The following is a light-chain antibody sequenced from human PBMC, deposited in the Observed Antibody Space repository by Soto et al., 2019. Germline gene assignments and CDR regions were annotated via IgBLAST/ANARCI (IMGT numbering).Light chain of an antibody. CDR2: DVS. CDR1: SSDVGGHNY. CDR3: CSYAGSYTYV. Sequence: QSVLTQPRSVSGSPGQSVTISCTGTSSDVGGHNYASWYQQHPGKAPKLMIYDVSKRPSGVPDRFSGSKSGNTASLTIPGLQAEDEADYFCCSYAGSYTYVFATGTKV. V-gene: IGLV2-11*01. J-gene: IGLJ1*01.